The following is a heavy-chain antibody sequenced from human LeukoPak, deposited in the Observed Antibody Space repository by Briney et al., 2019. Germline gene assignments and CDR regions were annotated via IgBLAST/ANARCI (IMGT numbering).Heavy chain of an antibody. D-gene: IGHD3-22*01. CDR3: ARTYYDSSDIYAFDI. CDR2: THYSGNT. V-gene: IGHV4-39*01. Sequence: SETLSLTCTVSGVSISSSSYYWGWIRQPPGKGLEWIGSTHYSGNTYYNPSLKSRVTISVDTSKNQFSLKLSSVTAADTAVYYCARTYYDSSDIYAFDIWGQGTMVTVSS. J-gene: IGHJ3*02. CDR1: GVSISSSSYY.